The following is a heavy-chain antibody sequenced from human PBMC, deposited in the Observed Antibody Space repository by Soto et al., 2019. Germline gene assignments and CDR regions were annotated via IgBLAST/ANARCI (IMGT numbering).Heavy chain of an antibody. J-gene: IGHJ6*02. CDR1: GDSVSSNSAA. Sequence: PSPTLSLTCDISGDSVSSNSAAWNWKRQSPSRGLEWLGRTYYRSKWYNDYAVSVKSRITINPDTSKSQFSLQLNSVTPGDTAVYYCARDPRSGYYGMDVWGQGTTVTVSS. D-gene: IGHD2-8*02. CDR3: ARDPRSGYYGMDV. CDR2: TYYRSKWYN. V-gene: IGHV6-1*01.